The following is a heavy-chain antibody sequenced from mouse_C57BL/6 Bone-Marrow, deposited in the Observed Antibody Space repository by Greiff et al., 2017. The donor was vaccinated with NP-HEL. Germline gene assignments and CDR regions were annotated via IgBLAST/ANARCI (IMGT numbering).Heavy chain of an antibody. Sequence: EVKVVESGEGLVKPGGSLKLSCAASGFTFSSYAMSWVRQTPEKRLEWVAYISSGGDYIYYADTVKGRFTISRDNARNTLYLQMSSLKSEDTAMYYCTRGGHCTTVVATDFDYWGQGTTLTVSS. CDR1: GFTFSSYA. CDR3: TRGGHCTTVVATDFDY. J-gene: IGHJ2*01. CDR2: ISSGGDYI. D-gene: IGHD1-1*01. V-gene: IGHV5-9-1*02.